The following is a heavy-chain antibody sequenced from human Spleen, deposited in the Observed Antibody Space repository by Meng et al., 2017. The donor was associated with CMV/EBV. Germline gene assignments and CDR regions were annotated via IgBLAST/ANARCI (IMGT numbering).Heavy chain of an antibody. CDR2: INPNSGGT. Sequence: YIFTGYNMHWVRQAPGQGLEWMGWINPNSGGTNYAQRFQGRVTMTRDTSISTVYMEVRRLKFDDTAVYYCARALGYCSIPSCPPDFDYWGQGALVTVSS. CDR3: ARALGYCSIPSCPPDFDY. D-gene: IGHD2-2*01. CDR1: YIFTGYN. V-gene: IGHV1-2*02. J-gene: IGHJ4*02.